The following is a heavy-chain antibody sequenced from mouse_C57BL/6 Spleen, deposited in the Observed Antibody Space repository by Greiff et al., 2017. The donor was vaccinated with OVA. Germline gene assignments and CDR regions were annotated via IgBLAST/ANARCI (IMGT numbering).Heavy chain of an antibody. CDR3: AMDYGSSYGYFDV. CDR2: IHPSDSDT. CDR1: GYTFTSYW. J-gene: IGHJ1*03. V-gene: IGHV1-74*01. Sequence: QVQLQQPGAELVKPGASVKVSCKASGYTFTSYWMHWVKQRPGQGLEWIGRIHPSDSDTNYNQKFKGKATLTVDKSSSTAYMQRSSLTSEDSAVYYCAMDYGSSYGYFDVWGTGTTVTVSS. D-gene: IGHD1-1*01.